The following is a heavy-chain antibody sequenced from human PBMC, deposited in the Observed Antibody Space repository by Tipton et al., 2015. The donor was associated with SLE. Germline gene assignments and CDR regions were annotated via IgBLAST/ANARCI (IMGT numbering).Heavy chain of an antibody. CDR1: GFTFSDYY. J-gene: IGHJ3*02. CDR3: ARGIAARAFDM. CDR2: ISSSGSTI. V-gene: IGHV3-11*04. Sequence: SLRLSCAASGFTFSDYYMSWIRQAPGKGLEWVSYISSSGSTIYYADSVKGRFTISRDNAKNSLYLQMNNLRADDTALYYCARGIAARAFDMWGQGTMVTVSS. D-gene: IGHD6-6*01.